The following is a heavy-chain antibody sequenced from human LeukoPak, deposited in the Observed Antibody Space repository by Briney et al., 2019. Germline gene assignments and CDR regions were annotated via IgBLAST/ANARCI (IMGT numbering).Heavy chain of an antibody. CDR3: ARQRGDEYYYETIGYDYVGSQFDP. D-gene: IGHD3-22*01. CDR2: VYYSGST. J-gene: IGHJ5*02. CDR1: GGSVTTSSYY. V-gene: IGHV4-39*01. Sequence: SETLSLTCTVSGGSVTTSSYYWGWIRQPPGKGLEWIGSVYYSGSTYYSPSLKSRVTISVDTSKNQFSLKLSSVTAADTAVYYCARQRGDEYYYETIGYDYVGSQFDPWGQGTLVTVSS.